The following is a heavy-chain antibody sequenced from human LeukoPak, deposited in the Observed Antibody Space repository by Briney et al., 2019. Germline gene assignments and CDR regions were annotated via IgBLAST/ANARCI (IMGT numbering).Heavy chain of an antibody. J-gene: IGHJ4*02. V-gene: IGHV1-2*04. CDR2: INPKSGGT. CDR3: VRVGGDSGRGWDPADY. CDR1: GYTFTRYY. Sequence: ASVKVSCKASGYTFTRYYMHWVRQAPGQGLEWMGWINPKSGGTNYAQKFQGWVTMTRDTSISTAYMELSRLRSDDTAVYYCVRVGGDSGRGWDPADYWGQGTLVTVSS. D-gene: IGHD4-17*01.